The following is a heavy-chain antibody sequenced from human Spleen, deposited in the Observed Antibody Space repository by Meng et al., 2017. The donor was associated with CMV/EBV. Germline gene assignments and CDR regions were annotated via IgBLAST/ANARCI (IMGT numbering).Heavy chain of an antibody. Sequence: ASVKVSCKASGYTFSGYYVHWVRQAPGEGLEWMGWINPYSGATTYAQKFRGRVTMTRDTSISTAYMDLRSLRSDDTAVYYCARDSTRFLEWLPFDYWGQGTLVTVSS. V-gene: IGHV1-2*02. CDR1: GYTFSGYY. D-gene: IGHD3-3*01. J-gene: IGHJ4*02. CDR2: INPYSGAT. CDR3: ARDSTRFLEWLPFDY.